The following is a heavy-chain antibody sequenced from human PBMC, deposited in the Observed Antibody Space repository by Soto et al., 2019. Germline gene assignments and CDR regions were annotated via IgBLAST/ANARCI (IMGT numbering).Heavy chain of an antibody. CDR3: AREGPRPYYSYGMDV. V-gene: IGHV1-18*01. CDR2: ISGYNGNT. Sequence: QVQLVQSGAEVKKPGASVKVSCKSSGYTFSMSGISWARQAPGQGLEWMGWISGYNGNTNYEQKFQDRVTMTTDTSTNTAYMELRSLRSGDTAVYYCAREGPRPYYSYGMDVWGQGTTVTVSS. CDR1: GYTFSMSG. J-gene: IGHJ6*02.